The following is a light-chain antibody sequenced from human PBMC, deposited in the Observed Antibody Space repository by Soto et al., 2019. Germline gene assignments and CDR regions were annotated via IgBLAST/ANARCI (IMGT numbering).Light chain of an antibody. V-gene: IGKV3-20*01. CDR2: SIF. J-gene: IGKJ1*01. CDR3: QHYYYPQWT. CDR1: HYGNTDY. Sequence: EMVLTQSPATLSLSPGERATLYCRASHYGNTDYLAWYQQRPGQPPRLLIYSIFRSANGTPDRFSGSGSGTDFTLTISRLAPEDSAVYYCQHYYYPQWTFGQGTRVEIK.